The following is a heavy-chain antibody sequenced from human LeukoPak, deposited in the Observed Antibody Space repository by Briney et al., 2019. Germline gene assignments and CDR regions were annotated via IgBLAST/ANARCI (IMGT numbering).Heavy chain of an antibody. Sequence: SQTLSLTCTVSGGSISSGSYYWSWIRQPAGKGLEWIGRIYTSGSTNYNPSLKSRVTVSVDTSKNQFSLKLSSVTAADTAVYYCARDGFGEFLESGGMDVWGQGTTVTVSS. J-gene: IGHJ6*02. CDR3: ARDGFGEFLESGGMDV. CDR1: GGSISSGSYY. D-gene: IGHD3-10*01. V-gene: IGHV4-61*02. CDR2: IYTSGST.